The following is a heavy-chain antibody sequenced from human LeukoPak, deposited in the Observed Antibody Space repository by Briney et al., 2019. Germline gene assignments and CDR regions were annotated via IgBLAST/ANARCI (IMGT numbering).Heavy chain of an antibody. D-gene: IGHD6-19*01. CDR2: INPSGGST. CDR3: ARNPVGTVAGLLDY. V-gene: IGHV1-46*01. CDR1: GYTFTSYD. J-gene: IGHJ4*02. Sequence: ASVKVSCKASGYTFTSYDINWVRQAPGQGLEWMGIINPSGGSTSYAQKFQGRVTMTRDTSTSTVYMELSSLRSEDTAVYYCARNPVGTVAGLLDYWGQGTLVTVSS.